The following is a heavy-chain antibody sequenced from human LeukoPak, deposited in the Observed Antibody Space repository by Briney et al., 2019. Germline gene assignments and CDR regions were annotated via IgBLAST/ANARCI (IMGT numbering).Heavy chain of an antibody. V-gene: IGHV3-9*01. CDR1: GFTFNDYA. D-gene: IGHD3-22*01. Sequence: PGRSLRLSCAASGFTFNDYAMHWVRQAPGKGLEWGSGIRWNGGGIAYADSVKGRFTISRDNAKNSLYLQMNSLRVADTALYYCANGDESSGYYYSWTYWGQGTLVTVSS. CDR2: IRWNGGGI. CDR3: ANGDESSGYYYSWTY. J-gene: IGHJ4*02.